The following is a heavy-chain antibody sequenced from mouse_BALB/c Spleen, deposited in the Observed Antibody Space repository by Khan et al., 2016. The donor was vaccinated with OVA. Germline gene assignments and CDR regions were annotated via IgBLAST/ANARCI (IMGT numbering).Heavy chain of an antibody. CDR2: INPSNGRS. Sequence: QVQLQQSGAELVKPGASVKLSCKASGYTFTSYWMQWVKQRPGQGLGWIGEINPSNGRSNYNENFKSKATLTVDKSSTTAHMQLSSLTSEDSAVYYCVRSTMVTTEFAYWGQGTLVTVSA. V-gene: IGHV1S81*02. D-gene: IGHD2-2*01. CDR1: GYTFTSYW. J-gene: IGHJ3*01. CDR3: VRSTMVTTEFAY.